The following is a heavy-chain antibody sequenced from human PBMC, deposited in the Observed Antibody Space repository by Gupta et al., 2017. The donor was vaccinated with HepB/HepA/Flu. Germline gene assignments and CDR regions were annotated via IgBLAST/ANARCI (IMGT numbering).Heavy chain of an antibody. CDR2: INSDGGST. Sequence: EGQLVESGGGLVQPGGSLRLSCAASGFTFNNNWMHWVRQTPGKGLVWVSRINSDGGSTSHADYVKGRFTISRDNAKKTLYLQMNSLRVEDTSVYYCASAYSNSNMDVWGKGTTVTVSS. CDR3: ASAYSNSNMDV. D-gene: IGHD6-6*01. J-gene: IGHJ6*03. CDR1: GFTFNNNW. V-gene: IGHV3-74*01.